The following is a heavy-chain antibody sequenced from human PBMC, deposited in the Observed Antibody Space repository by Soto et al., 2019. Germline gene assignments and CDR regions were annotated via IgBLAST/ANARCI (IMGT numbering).Heavy chain of an antibody. V-gene: IGHV1-8*01. J-gene: IGHJ4*02. D-gene: IGHD6-25*01. Sequence: ASVKVSCKASGYTFTSCDIHWVRQATEQGLEWVGWMNPYTGNTGYAQKFQGRVTMTRNTSINTAYMELSSLTFEGTAVYYCARRKERSGPHYFDSWGQGALVTVSS. CDR1: GYTFTSCD. CDR2: MNPYTGNT. CDR3: ARRKERSGPHYFDS.